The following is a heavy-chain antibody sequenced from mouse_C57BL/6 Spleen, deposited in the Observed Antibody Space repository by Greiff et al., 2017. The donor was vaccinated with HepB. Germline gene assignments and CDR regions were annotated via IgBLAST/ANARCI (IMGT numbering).Heavy chain of an antibody. CDR1: GIDFSRYW. CDR2: INPDSSTI. Sequence: EVMLVESGGGLVQPGGSLKLSCAASGIDFSRYWMSWVRRAPGKGLEWIGEINPDSSTINYAPSLKDKFIISRDNAKNTLYLQMSKVRSEDTALYYCARTPTTVVSYWYFDVWGTGTTVTVSS. V-gene: IGHV4-1*01. CDR3: ARTPTTVVSYWYFDV. D-gene: IGHD1-1*01. J-gene: IGHJ1*03.